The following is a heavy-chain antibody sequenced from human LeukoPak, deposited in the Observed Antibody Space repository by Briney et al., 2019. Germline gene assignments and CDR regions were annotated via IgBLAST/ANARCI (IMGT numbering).Heavy chain of an antibody. CDR1: GFTVRTNY. CDR2: MHDDGST. V-gene: IGHV3-53*01. CDR3: ARDFN. Sequence: GGSLRLSCAASGFTVRTNYMSWVRQAPGKGLEWVSVMHDDGSTYYADSVKGRFTISRDNAKNSLYLQMNSLRAEDTAVYYCARDFNWGQGTLVTVSS. J-gene: IGHJ4*02.